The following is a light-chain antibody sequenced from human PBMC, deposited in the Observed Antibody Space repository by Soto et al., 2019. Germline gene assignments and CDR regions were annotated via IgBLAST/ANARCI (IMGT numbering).Light chain of an antibody. CDR2: GAS. J-gene: IGKJ1*01. Sequence: EIVMTQSPATLSVSPGERATLSCRASQSVSSNLAWYQQKPGQAPRLLIYGASTRATGIPARFSGSGSGTEFTLTISILQSEDFAVYYCRQYNNWLRTFGQGTKVEIK. V-gene: IGKV3-15*01. CDR1: QSVSSN. CDR3: RQYNNWLRT.